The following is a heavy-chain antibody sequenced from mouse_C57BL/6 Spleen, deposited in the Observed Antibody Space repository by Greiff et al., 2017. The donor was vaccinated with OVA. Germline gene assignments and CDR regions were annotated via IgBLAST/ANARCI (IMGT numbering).Heavy chain of an antibody. J-gene: IGHJ4*01. Sequence: QVQLQQSGAELVRPGASVKLSCKASGYTFTDYYINWVKQRPGQGLEWIARIYPGSGNPYYNEKFKGKATLTAEKSSSTAYMQLSSLTSEDSAVYFCARGYYGHYAMDYWGQGTSVTVSS. V-gene: IGHV1-76*01. CDR3: ARGYYGHYAMDY. CDR1: GYTFTDYY. CDR2: IYPGSGNP. D-gene: IGHD1-1*01.